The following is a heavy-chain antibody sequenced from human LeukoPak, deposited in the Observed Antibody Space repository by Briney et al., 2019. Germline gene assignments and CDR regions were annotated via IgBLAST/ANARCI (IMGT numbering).Heavy chain of an antibody. Sequence: PGGSLRLSCAASGFTFSNYSMNWVRQAPGKGLEWVSYISSSSSTKNYADSVKGRFTISRDNAKNSLYLQMNSLRAEDTAVYYCARDLLYQLPFDYWGQGTLVTVSS. D-gene: IGHD2-2*01. CDR3: ARDLLYQLPFDY. V-gene: IGHV3-48*04. CDR1: GFTFSNYS. CDR2: ISSSSSTK. J-gene: IGHJ4*02.